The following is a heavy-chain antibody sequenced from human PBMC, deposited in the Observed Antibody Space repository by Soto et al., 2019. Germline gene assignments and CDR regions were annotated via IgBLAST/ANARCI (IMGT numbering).Heavy chain of an antibody. J-gene: IGHJ4*02. V-gene: IGHV1-2*02. D-gene: IGHD3-22*01. CDR3: ARASMIVEKYDF. CDR2: MTPNSGGT. Sequence: QVQLVQSGAEVKKPGASVKVSCKASGYSFIGYYIHWVRQAPGQGLEWMGWMTPNSGGTDYAQKFQGRVTMTRDTSISTAYMELNSLSSDETAVYYCARASMIVEKYDFWGQGTQVTVSS. CDR1: GYSFIGYY.